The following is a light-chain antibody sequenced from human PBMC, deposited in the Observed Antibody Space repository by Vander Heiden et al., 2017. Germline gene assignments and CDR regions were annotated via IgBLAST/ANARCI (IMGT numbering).Light chain of an antibody. V-gene: IGLV1-44*01. CDR2: SNN. CDR3: AAWDDSRNGPV. J-gene: IGLJ3*02. CDR1: SSSSGSNT. Sequence: QSVLTQPPSASGTPGQRVTISCSGGSSSSGSNTVTWYQQLPGTAPKLLIYSNNQRPSGVPDRFSGSKSGTSASLAISGLQSEDEADYYCAAWDDSRNGPVFGGGTKLTVL.